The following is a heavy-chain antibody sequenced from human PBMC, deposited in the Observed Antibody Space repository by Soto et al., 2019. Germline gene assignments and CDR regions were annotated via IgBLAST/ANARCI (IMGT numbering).Heavy chain of an antibody. CDR1: GGTFSSYA. D-gene: IGHD6-19*01. CDR2: IIPIFGTA. V-gene: IGHV1-69*01. J-gene: IGHJ3*02. Sequence: QVQLVQSGAEVKKPGSSVKVSCKASGGTFSSYAISWVRQAPGQGLEWMGGIIPIFGTANYAQKFQGRVTIPADESTSTAYMELSSLRSEDTAVYYCARERIVVAGTGGAFDIWGQGTMVTVSS. CDR3: ARERIVVAGTGGAFDI.